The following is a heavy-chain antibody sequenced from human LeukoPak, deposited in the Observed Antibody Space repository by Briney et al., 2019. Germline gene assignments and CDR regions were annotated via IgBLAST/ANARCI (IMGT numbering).Heavy chain of an antibody. V-gene: IGHV4-30-4*01. D-gene: IGHD3-10*01. CDR3: AREASPMVRGVTYYYGMDV. CDR1: GGSISSGDYY. J-gene: IGHJ6*02. Sequence: PSETLSLTSTVSGGSISSGDYYWSWIRQPPGKGLEWIGYIYYSGSTYYNPSLKSRVTISVDTSKNQFSLKLSSVTAADTAVYYCAREASPMVRGVTYYYGMDVWGQGTTVTVSS. CDR2: IYYSGST.